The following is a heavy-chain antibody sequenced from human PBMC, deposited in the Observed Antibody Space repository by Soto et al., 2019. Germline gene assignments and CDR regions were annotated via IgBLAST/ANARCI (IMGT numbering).Heavy chain of an antibody. V-gene: IGHV1-69*13. J-gene: IGHJ6*02. Sequence: SVKVSCKASGGTFSSYAISWVRQAPGQGLEWMGGIIPIFGTANYAQKFQGRVTITADESTSTAYMELSSLRSEDTAVYYCAIIVGATTDYYYYYGMDVWGQGTTVTVSS. D-gene: IGHD1-26*01. CDR1: GGTFSSYA. CDR3: AIIVGATTDYYYYYGMDV. CDR2: IIPIFGTA.